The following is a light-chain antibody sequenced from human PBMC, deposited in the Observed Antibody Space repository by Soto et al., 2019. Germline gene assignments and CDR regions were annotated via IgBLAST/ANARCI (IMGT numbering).Light chain of an antibody. Sequence: EIMMTQSPATLSASPGERATLSCRASQSVTTNLAWYQKTPGQAPRLLIYNAFTRATGIAARFSGSGSGTDFTLTISSLQSEDFAVYYCQQDNNWPPFTFGQGTKLEIK. V-gene: IGKV3-15*01. CDR1: QSVTTN. J-gene: IGKJ2*01. CDR3: QQDNNWPPFT. CDR2: NAF.